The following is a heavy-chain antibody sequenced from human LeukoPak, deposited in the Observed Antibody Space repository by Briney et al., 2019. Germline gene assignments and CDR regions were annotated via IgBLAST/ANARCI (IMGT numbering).Heavy chain of an antibody. V-gene: IGHV4-34*01. CDR3: AREPYYYDSSGYYYYYYGMDV. Sequence: SETLSLTCAVYGGSFSGYYWSWIRQPPGKGLEWIGEINHSGSTNYNPSLKSRVTISVDTSKNQFSLKLSSVTAADTAVYYCAREPYYYDSSGYYYYYYGMDVWGQGTTVTVSS. CDR2: INHSGST. J-gene: IGHJ6*02. CDR1: GGSFSGYY. D-gene: IGHD3-22*01.